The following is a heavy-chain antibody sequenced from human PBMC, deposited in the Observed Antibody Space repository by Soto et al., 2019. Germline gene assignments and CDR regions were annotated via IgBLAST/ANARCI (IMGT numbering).Heavy chain of an antibody. CDR2: ISSSSSTK. CDR1: GFTFSSYS. Sequence: GGSLRLSCAASGFTFSSYSMNWVRQAPGKGLEWVSYISSSSSTKYYADSVKGRFTISRDNAKNSLYLQMNSLRAEDTAVYYGARTRYSDYAQDAFDIWGQGTMVTVSS. J-gene: IGHJ3*02. V-gene: IGHV3-48*01. D-gene: IGHD5-12*01. CDR3: ARTRYSDYAQDAFDI.